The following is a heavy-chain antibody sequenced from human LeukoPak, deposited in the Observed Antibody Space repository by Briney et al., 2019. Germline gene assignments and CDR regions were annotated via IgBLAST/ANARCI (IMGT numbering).Heavy chain of an antibody. Sequence: SPSETLSLTCTVSGGSISSSSYYWGWIRQPPGKGLEWIGSIYYSGSTYYNPSLKSRVTISVDTSKNQFSLKLSSVTAADTAVYYCARRGINYYDSSGYDYWGQGTLVTVSS. D-gene: IGHD3-22*01. CDR1: GGSISSSSYY. CDR2: IYYSGST. J-gene: IGHJ4*02. CDR3: ARRGINYYDSSGYDY. V-gene: IGHV4-39*01.